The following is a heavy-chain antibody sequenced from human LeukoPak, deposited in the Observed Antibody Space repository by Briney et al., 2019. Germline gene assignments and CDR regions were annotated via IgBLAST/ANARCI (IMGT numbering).Heavy chain of an antibody. D-gene: IGHD2-15*01. CDR3: ARDRGGSYSAIDY. V-gene: IGHV3-23*01. CDR2: ISGSGGST. CDR1: GFTFSSYA. J-gene: IGHJ4*02. Sequence: GGSLRLSCAASGFTFSSYAMSWVRQAPGKGLEWVSAISGSGGSTYYADSVKGRFTISRDNAEKSLYLQMNSLRAEDTAVYYCARDRGGSYSAIDYWGQGTLVTVSS.